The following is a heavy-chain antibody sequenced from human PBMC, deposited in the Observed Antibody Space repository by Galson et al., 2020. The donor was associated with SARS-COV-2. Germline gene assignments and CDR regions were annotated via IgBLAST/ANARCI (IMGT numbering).Heavy chain of an antibody. CDR2: INSDGSST. CDR3: ARGDMGATIGYYYYGMDV. J-gene: IGHJ6*02. V-gene: IGHV3-74*01. Sequence: GESLKISCAASGFTFSSYWMHWVRQAPGKGLVWVSRINSDGSSTSYADSVKGRFTISRDNAKNTLYLQMNSLRAEDTAVYYCARGDMGATIGYYYYGMDVWGQGTTVTVSS. CDR1: GFTFSSYW. D-gene: IGHD5-12*01.